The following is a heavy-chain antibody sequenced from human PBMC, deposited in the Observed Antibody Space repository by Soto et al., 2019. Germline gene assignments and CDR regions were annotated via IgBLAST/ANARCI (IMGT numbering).Heavy chain of an antibody. D-gene: IGHD2-15*01. Sequence: PSETLSLTCTVSGGSISSSSYYWGWIRQPPGKGLEWIGSIYYSGSTYYNPSLKSRVTISVDTSKNQFSLKLSSVTAADTAVYYCARHTDITSYYFDYWGQGTLVTVS. V-gene: IGHV4-39*01. CDR2: IYYSGST. CDR3: ARHTDITSYYFDY. J-gene: IGHJ4*02. CDR1: GGSISSSSYY.